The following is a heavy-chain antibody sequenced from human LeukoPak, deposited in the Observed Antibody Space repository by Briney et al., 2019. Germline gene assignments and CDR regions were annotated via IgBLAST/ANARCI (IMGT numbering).Heavy chain of an antibody. CDR2: INHSGST. CDR1: GFTFSSYG. Sequence: GSLRLSCAASGFTFSSYGMSWVRQAPGKGLEWIGEINHSGSTNYNPSLKSRVTISVDTSKNQFSLKLSSVTAADTAVYYCARKFPLYRITSTMVRGVTVGWFDPWGQGTLVTVSS. D-gene: IGHD3-10*01. CDR3: ARKFPLYRITSTMVRGVTVGWFDP. J-gene: IGHJ5*02. V-gene: IGHV4-34*01.